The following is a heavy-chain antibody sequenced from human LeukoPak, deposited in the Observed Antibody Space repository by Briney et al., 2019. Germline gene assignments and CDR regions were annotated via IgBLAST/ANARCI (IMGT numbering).Heavy chain of an antibody. CDR3: ARVNGQTLTRGGDFDY. V-gene: IGHV1-18*01. CDR2: ISAYNGNT. CDR1: GYTFTSYG. Sequence: GASVKVSCKASGYTFTSYGISWVRQAPGQGLEWMGWISAYNGNTNYAQKLQGRVTMTTDTSTSTAYMELRSLRSDDTAVYYCARVNGQTLTRGGDFDYWGQGTLVTVSS. D-gene: IGHD3-10*01. J-gene: IGHJ4*02.